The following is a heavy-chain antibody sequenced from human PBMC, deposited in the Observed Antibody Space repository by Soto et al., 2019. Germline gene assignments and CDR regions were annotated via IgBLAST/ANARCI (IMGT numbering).Heavy chain of an antibody. V-gene: IGHV3-30-3*01. D-gene: IGHD3-16*02. CDR1: GFTFSSYA. CDR2: ISYDGSNK. Sequence: GGSLRLSCAASGFTFSSYAMRWVRQAPGKGLEWVAVISYDGSNKYYADSVKGRLTISRDNSKNTLYLQMNSLRAEDTAVYYCARDLYGITFGGVIGYYFDYWGQGTLVTVS. CDR3: ARDLYGITFGGVIGYYFDY. J-gene: IGHJ4*02.